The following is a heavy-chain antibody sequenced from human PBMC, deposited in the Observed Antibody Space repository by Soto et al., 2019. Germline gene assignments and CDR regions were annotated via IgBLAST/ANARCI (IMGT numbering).Heavy chain of an antibody. J-gene: IGHJ4*02. CDR1: GFTFSSYG. CDR3: AKDREQQLVFYYFDY. V-gene: IGHV3-30*18. Sequence: QVQLVESGGGVVQPGRSLRLSCAASGFTFSSYGMHWVRQAPGKGLEWVAVISYDGSNKYYADSVKGRFTISRDNSKNTLYLQMNSLRAEDTAVYYCAKDREQQLVFYYFDYWGQGTLVTVSS. CDR2: ISYDGSNK. D-gene: IGHD6-13*01.